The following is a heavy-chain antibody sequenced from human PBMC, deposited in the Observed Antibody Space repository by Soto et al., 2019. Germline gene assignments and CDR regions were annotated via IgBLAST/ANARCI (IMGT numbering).Heavy chain of an antibody. CDR3: RLQTAMAEGGYFDY. J-gene: IGHJ4*02. CDR2: INSDGSIT. D-gene: IGHD5-18*01. Sequence: PGGSLRLSCAASGFTFSTYWMHWVRQAPGTGLVWVSRINSDGSITNYADSVKGRFSISRDNAKNTLYLQMNSLRAEDTAVYYCRLQTAMAEGGYFDYWGQGTLVTVSS. CDR1: GFTFSTYW. V-gene: IGHV3-74*01.